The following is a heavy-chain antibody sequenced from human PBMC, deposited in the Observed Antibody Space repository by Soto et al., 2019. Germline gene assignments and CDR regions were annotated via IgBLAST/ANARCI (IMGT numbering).Heavy chain of an antibody. CDR1: GFSLSSPGVR. CDR2: IYWDADK. Sequence: QITLKESGPTLVKPTQTLTLTCTFSGFSLSSPGVRVGWIRQPPGKALEWLALIYWDADKLYSPSLRSRLTITRDASNTHVVLTMTNMDAVDTATYYCAHKAPLPDSLDTFDVWGQGTMVTVSS. V-gene: IGHV2-5*02. J-gene: IGHJ3*01. CDR3: AHKAPLPDSLDTFDV. D-gene: IGHD2-21*01.